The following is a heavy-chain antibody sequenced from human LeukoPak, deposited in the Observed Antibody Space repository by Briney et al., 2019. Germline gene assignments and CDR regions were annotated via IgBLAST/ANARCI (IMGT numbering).Heavy chain of an antibody. CDR1: GFTFSSYW. J-gene: IGHJ3*02. Sequence: PGGSLRLSCAAPGFTFSSYWMSWVRQAPGKGLEWVANIKRDGSEEYYVDSVKGRFTISRDNAKKSVSLQMNSLRAEDTAVYYCARDIEAFDIWGQGTMVIVFS. CDR2: IKRDGSEE. D-gene: IGHD3-16*02. CDR3: ARDIEAFDI. V-gene: IGHV3-7*01.